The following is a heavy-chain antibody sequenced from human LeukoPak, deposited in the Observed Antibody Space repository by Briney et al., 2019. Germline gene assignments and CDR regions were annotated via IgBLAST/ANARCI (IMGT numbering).Heavy chain of an antibody. CDR1: GYTFTLYY. D-gene: IGHD2-2*01. CDR2: INPSGGST. J-gene: IGHJ5*02. CDR3: ARGYCSSTSCYAWFDP. Sequence: ASVKVSCKASGYTFTLYYMHWVRQAPGQGLEWMGAINPSGGSTHYAQRFQGRVTMTRDTSTSTVDMELSSLRSEDTAVYYCARGYCSSTSCYAWFDPWGQGTLVTVSS. V-gene: IGHV1-46*01.